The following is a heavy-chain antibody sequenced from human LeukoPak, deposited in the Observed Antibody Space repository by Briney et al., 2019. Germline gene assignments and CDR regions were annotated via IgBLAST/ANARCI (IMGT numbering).Heavy chain of an antibody. CDR2: ISASSSSI. Sequence: GGSLRLSCAASGFTFSSSSMNWVRQAPGKGLEWVSSISASSSSIYYADSVKGRFTISRDNARNSLYLQMNSLRAEDAAVYYCARVPVGGAVAGPFDYWGQGTLVTVSS. J-gene: IGHJ4*02. CDR3: ARVPVGGAVAGPFDY. CDR1: GFTFSSSS. D-gene: IGHD6-19*01. V-gene: IGHV3-21*01.